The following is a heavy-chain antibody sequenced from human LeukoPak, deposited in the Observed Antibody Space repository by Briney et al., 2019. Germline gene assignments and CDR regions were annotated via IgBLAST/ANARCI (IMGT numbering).Heavy chain of an antibody. V-gene: IGHV3-30*18. D-gene: IGHD4-17*01. J-gene: IGHJ3*02. CDR3: AKDQIPYYGDYGAFDI. CDR1: GFTFSTYG. CDR2: ISHDGRKT. Sequence: GGSLRLSCAASGFTFSTYGVHWVRQGPGKGLEWVAVISHDGRKTYFADSVKGRFTISRDNPKNTLYLQMNSLRAEDTAVYFCAKDQIPYYGDYGAFDIWGQGTMVTVSA.